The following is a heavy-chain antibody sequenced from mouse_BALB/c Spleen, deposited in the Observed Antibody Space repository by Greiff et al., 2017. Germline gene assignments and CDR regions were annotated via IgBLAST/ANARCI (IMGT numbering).Heavy chain of an antibody. Sequence: QVQLQQPGAELVKPGTSVKLSCKASGYNFTSYWINWVKLRPGQGLEWIGDIYPGSGSTNYNEKFKSKATLTVDTSSSTAYMQLSSLASEDSALYYCARMEVYDGTFADWGQGTLVTVSA. J-gene: IGHJ3*01. D-gene: IGHD2-3*01. CDR3: ARMEVYDGTFAD. CDR1: GYNFTSYW. CDR2: IYPGSGST. V-gene: IGHV1-55*01.